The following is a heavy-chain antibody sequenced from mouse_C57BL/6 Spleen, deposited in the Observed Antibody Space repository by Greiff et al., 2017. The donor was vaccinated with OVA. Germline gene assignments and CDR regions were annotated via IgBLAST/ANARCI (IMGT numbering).Heavy chain of an antibody. CDR3: GRATSVVGTKGFDY. CDR2: ILPGSGST. J-gene: IGHJ2*01. D-gene: IGHD2-14*01. CDR1: GYTFTGYW. V-gene: IGHV1-9*01. Sequence: QVQLQQSGAELMKPGASVKLSCKATGYTFTGYWIEWVKQRPGHGLEWIGEILPGSGSTNYNEKFKGKGTFTADTSSYTAYMQLSSLTTEDSAIYYCGRATSVVGTKGFDYWGQGTTLTVSS.